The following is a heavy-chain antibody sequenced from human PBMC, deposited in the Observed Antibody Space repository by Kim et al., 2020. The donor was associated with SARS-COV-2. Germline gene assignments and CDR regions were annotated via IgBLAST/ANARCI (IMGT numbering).Heavy chain of an antibody. CDR1: GGSISSYY. CDR3: AGAYYYDSSGYSFDY. CDR2: IYYSGST. J-gene: IGHJ4*02. Sequence: SETLSLTCTVSGGSISSYYWSWIRQPPGKGLEWIGYIYYSGSTNYNPSLKSRVTISVDTSKNQFSLKLSSVTAADTAVYYCAGAYYYDSSGYSFDYWGQG. D-gene: IGHD3-22*01. V-gene: IGHV4-59*01.